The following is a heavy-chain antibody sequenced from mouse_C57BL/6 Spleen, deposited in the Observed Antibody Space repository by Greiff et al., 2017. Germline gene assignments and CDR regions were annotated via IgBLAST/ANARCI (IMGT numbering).Heavy chain of an antibody. J-gene: IGHJ2*01. Sequence: VHVKQSGAELVRPGASVKLSCTASGFNIKDAYMHWVKQRPEQGLEWIGWIDPENGDTEYASKFQGKATITADTSSNTAYLQLSSLTSEDTAVYYCTAVVASYYFDYWGQGTTLTVSS. D-gene: IGHD1-1*01. CDR2: IDPENGDT. V-gene: IGHV14-4*01. CDR3: TAVVASYYFDY. CDR1: GFNIKDAY.